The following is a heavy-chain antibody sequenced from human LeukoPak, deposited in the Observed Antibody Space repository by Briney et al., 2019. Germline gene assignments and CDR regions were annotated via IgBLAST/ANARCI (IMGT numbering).Heavy chain of an antibody. V-gene: IGHV3-23*01. D-gene: IGHD2-2*01. J-gene: IGHJ4*02. CDR2: ISGSGGST. Sequence: GGSLRLSCAASGFTFSSYAMSWVRQAPGKGLEWVSAISGSGGSTYYADSVKGRFTISRDNSKNALYLQMNSLRAEDTAVYYCAKDIVVVPAAMLGWGQGTLVTVSS. CDR3: AKDIVVVPAAMLG. CDR1: GFTFSSYA.